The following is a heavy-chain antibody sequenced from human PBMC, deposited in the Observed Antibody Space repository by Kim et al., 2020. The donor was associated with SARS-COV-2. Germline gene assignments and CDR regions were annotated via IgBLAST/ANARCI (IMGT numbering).Heavy chain of an antibody. CDR1: GFTFDDYA. D-gene: IGHD6-13*01. Sequence: GGSLRLSCAASGFTFDDYAMHWVRQAPGKGLEWVSGISWNSGSIGYADSVKGRFTISRDNAKNSLYLQMNSLRAEDTALYYCAKENMGQYSSSWYMYGM. J-gene: IGHJ6*01. V-gene: IGHV3-9*01. CDR3: AKENMGQYSSSWYMYGM. CDR2: ISWNSGSI.